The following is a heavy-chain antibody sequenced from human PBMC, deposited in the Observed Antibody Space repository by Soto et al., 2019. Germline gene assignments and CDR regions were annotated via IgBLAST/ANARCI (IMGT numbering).Heavy chain of an antibody. CDR2: IYYSGST. V-gene: IGHV4-59*01. CDR3: ARDQRRDGPATYYYYYGMDV. Sequence: SETLSLTCTVSGGSISSYYWSWIRRPPGKGLEWIGYIYYSGSTNYNPSLKSRVTISVDTSKNQFSLKLSSVTAADTAVYYCARDQRRDGPATYYYYYGMDVWGQGTTVT. J-gene: IGHJ6*02. D-gene: IGHD2-2*01. CDR1: GGSISSYY.